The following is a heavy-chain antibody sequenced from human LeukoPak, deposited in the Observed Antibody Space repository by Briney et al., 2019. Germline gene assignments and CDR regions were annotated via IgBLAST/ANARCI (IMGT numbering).Heavy chain of an antibody. CDR2: IIPILGIA. D-gene: IGHD6-19*01. CDR1: GGTFSSYA. J-gene: IGHJ5*02. Sequence: GASVKVSCKASGGTFSSYAISWVRQAPGQGLEWMGRIIPILGIANYAQKFQGRVTITADKSTSTAYMELSSLRSEDTAVYYCARVDRSPGYSSGGNWFDPWGQGTLVTVSS. V-gene: IGHV1-69*04. CDR3: ARVDRSPGYSSGGNWFDP.